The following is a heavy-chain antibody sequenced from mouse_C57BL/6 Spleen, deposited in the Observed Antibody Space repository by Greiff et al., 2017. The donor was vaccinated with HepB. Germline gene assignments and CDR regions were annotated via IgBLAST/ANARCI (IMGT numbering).Heavy chain of an antibody. CDR2: ISDGGSYT. CDR1: GFPFSSYA. CDR3: ARAGSSYVWFAY. V-gene: IGHV5-4*03. J-gene: IGHJ3*01. D-gene: IGHD1-1*01. Sequence: EVTVVESGGGLVKPGGSLKLSCPASGFPFSSYAMSWVRQTPEKRLEWVATISDGGSYTYYPDNVKGRFTISRDNAKNNLYLQMSHLKSEDTAMYYCARAGSSYVWFAYWGQGTLVTVSA.